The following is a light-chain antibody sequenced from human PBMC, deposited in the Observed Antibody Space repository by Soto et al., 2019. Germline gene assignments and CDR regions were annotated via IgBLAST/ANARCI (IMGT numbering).Light chain of an antibody. CDR1: QSVSSN. Sequence: EIVLTQSPATLSLSPWERATLSCRASQSVSSNLAWYQQKPGQAPRLLIYDASNRATGIPARFSGSGSGTDFTLTISSLGPEDFAVYYCEQRSNWPLTFGGGTKVEIK. CDR2: DAS. V-gene: IGKV3-11*01. J-gene: IGKJ4*01. CDR3: EQRSNWPLT.